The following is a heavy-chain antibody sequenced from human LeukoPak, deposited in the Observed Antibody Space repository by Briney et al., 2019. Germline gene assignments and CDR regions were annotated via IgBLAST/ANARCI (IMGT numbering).Heavy chain of an antibody. D-gene: IGHD2-15*01. V-gene: IGHV4-34*01. CDR2: INHSGST. CDR3: ARVKCSGGSCSPATEENWFDP. CDR1: GFTFSSYA. J-gene: IGHJ5*02. Sequence: PGGSLRLSCAASGFTFSSYAMSWIRQPPGKGLEWIGEINHSGSTNYNPSLKSRVTISVDTSKNQFSLKLSSVTAADTAVYYCARVKCSGGSCSPATEENWFDPWGQGTLVTVSS.